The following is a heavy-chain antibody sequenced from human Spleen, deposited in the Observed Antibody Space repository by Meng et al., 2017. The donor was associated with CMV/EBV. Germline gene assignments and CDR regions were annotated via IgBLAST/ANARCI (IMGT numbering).Heavy chain of an antibody. Sequence: GGSLRLSCAASGFTFSSYSMNWVRQAPGKGLEWVAFIRYDGSNKYYADSVKGRFTISRENAKRSSYLQMNNLRAGDTAVYYCARDISITVSTGYYFHGMDVWGQGTTVTVSS. CDR2: IRYDGSNK. J-gene: IGHJ6*02. D-gene: IGHD4-11*01. V-gene: IGHV3-30*02. CDR3: ARDISITVSTGYYFHGMDV. CDR1: GFTFSSYS.